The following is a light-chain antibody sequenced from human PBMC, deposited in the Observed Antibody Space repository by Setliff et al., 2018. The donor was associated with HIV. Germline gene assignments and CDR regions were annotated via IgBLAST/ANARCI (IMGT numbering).Light chain of an antibody. Sequence: QTVVTQEPSFAVSPGGTVTLTCGLSSGSVSTSSYPSWYQQTPGQAPRTLIYSTNTRSSGVPDRSSGSILGNKAALTITGAQADDESDYYCVLYMGSGIWVFGGGTKVTVL. CDR2: STN. CDR3: VLYMGSGIWV. J-gene: IGLJ3*02. V-gene: IGLV8-61*01. CDR1: SGSVSTSSY.